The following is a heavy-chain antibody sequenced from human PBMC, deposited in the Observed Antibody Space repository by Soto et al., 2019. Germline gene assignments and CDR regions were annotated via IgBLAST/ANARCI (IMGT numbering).Heavy chain of an antibody. CDR2: ISYDGSDK. Sequence: QVQLVESGGGVVQPGRSLRLSCAASGFTFSSYAMHWVRQAPGKGLEWVAVISYDGSDKYYADSVKGRFTISRDTSKNTLNLQMTSLRADDTAVYYCAKALGELSPESYDYWGQGTLITVSS. CDR3: AKALGELSPESYDY. J-gene: IGHJ4*02. CDR1: GFTFSSYA. V-gene: IGHV3-30*18. D-gene: IGHD3-16*02.